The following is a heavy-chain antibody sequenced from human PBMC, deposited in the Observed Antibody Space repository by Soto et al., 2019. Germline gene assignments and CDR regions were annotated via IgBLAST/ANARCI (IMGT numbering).Heavy chain of an antibody. D-gene: IGHD3-22*01. CDR1: RFTFTNFD. V-gene: IGHV3-23*01. J-gene: IGHJ4*02. CDR3: AKGKASGWYYFDY. Sequence: RLSCAASRFTFTNFDMSSFRQAPGRGLEWVSGISASGRDTYYADSVKDRFTVSRDNSKNTLYLQMNSLRAEDTAIYYCAKGKASGWYYFDYWGQGAQVTVSS. CDR2: ISASGRDT.